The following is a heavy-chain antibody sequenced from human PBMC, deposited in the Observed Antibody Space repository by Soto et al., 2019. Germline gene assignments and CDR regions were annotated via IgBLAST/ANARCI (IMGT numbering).Heavy chain of an antibody. CDR1: GFTFSNAW. V-gene: IGHV3-15*07. D-gene: IGHD3-10*01. CDR3: ATEGRRTDFDY. CDR2: IKSKTDDGTT. J-gene: IGHJ4*02. Sequence: EVQLVESGGGLVRPGGSLRVSCAASGFTFSNAWMNWVRQAPGKGLEWVGRIKSKTDDGTTDYAAPVKGRFTISRDDSKNMLYLHMNRLETEDTAVYYCATEGRRTDFDYWGQGTLVTVSS.